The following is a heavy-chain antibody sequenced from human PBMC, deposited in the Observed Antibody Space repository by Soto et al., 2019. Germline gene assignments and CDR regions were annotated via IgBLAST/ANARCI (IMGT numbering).Heavy chain of an antibody. CDR2: INPSAATS. CDR3: ARDRGWYSSSWDYYYYYYMDV. J-gene: IGHJ6*03. CDR1: GYTFTRYY. V-gene: IGHV1-46*01. D-gene: IGHD6-13*01. Sequence: ASVKVSCKASGYTFTRYYIHWLRQAPGQGPERMRVINPSAATSTYAQRFQGRVTMTWDTSTSTVNMELTSLRSEDTAVHYCARDRGWYSSSWDYYYYYYMDVWGKGTTVTAP.